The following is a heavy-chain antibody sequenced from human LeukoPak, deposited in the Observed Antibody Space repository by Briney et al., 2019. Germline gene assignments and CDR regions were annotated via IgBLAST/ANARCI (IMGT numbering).Heavy chain of an antibody. CDR1: GGSFSGYY. CDR3: ARGRRRGWFDP. CDR2: INHSGST. J-gene: IGHJ5*02. V-gene: IGHV4-34*01. Sequence: LETLSLTCAVYGGSFSGYYWSWIRQPPGKGLEWIGEINHSGSTNYNPSLKSRVTISVDTSKNQFSLKLSSVTAAGTAVYYCARGRRRGWFDPWGQGTLVTVSS.